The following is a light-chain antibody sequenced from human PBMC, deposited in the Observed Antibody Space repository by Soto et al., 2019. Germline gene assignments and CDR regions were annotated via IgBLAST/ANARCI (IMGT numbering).Light chain of an antibody. CDR1: QSVSSY. CDR3: QQYNNWPPLT. J-gene: IGKJ4*01. CDR2: DAS. V-gene: IGKV3-15*01. Sequence: EIVLTQSPATLSLSPGERATLSCRASQSVSSYLAWYQQKPGQAPRLLIYDASIRATGVPGRFSGSGSGTEFTLTISSLQSEDFAVYYCQQYNNWPPLTFGGGTKVDIK.